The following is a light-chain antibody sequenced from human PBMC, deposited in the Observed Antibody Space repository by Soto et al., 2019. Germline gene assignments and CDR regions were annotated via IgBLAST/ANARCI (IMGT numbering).Light chain of an antibody. Sequence: DIQMTQSPSSLSASVGDTVTITCRASQYISNYVAWFQQKPGQAPKSLIYAASKLHSGVPSKFTGSGSGTDFTLTITSLQPEDSATYYCQHSYGTPRTFGQGTKVDIK. CDR3: QHSYGTPRT. CDR2: AAS. V-gene: IGKV1-16*02. J-gene: IGKJ1*01. CDR1: QYISNY.